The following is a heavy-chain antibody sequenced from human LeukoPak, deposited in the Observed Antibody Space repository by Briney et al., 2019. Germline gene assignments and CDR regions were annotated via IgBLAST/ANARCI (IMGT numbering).Heavy chain of an antibody. CDR3: ARSHYGGRRFYDY. CDR1: GYTFSSHG. J-gene: IGHJ4*02. D-gene: IGHD4-23*01. CDR2: INPSGGST. V-gene: IGHV1-46*01. Sequence: GASVKVSCKASGYTFSSHGISWVRQAPGQGLEWMGIINPSGGSTSYAQKFQGRVTMTGNTSISTAYMELSSLRSEDTAVYYCARSHYGGRRFYDYWGQGTLVTVSS.